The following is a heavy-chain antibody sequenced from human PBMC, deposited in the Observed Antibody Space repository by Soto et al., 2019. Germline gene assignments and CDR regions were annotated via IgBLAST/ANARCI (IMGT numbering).Heavy chain of an antibody. CDR3: ARRAVTTYHFFDY. CDR1: GFTFSSFD. Sequence: PGGSLRLSCATSGFTFSSFDMDWVRQAPGKGLEWVSSIHRASTYIYYADSVRGRFTISRDNAKSSLYLQMNSLTVEDTAVYYRARRAVTTYHFFDYWGQGALVTVSS. CDR2: IHRASTYI. D-gene: IGHD4-17*01. V-gene: IGHV3-21*06. J-gene: IGHJ4*02.